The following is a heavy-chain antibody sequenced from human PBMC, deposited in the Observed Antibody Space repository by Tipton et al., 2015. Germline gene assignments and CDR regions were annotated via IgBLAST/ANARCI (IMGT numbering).Heavy chain of an antibody. V-gene: IGHV1-18*01. Sequence: QLVQSGAEVKKPGASVKVSCKASGYTFTSYGISWVRQAPGQGLEWMGWISPFNVNANYAQKLQGRVTVSADESTSTAYMELTSLRSEDTAIYYCARDKNNYDVLNYWGQGTLVTVSS. D-gene: IGHD3-9*01. CDR1: GYTFTSYG. CDR3: ARDKNNYDVLNY. J-gene: IGHJ4*02. CDR2: ISPFNVNA.